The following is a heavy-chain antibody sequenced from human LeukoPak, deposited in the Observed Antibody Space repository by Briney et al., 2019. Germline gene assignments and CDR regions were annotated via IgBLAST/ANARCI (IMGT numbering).Heavy chain of an antibody. J-gene: IGHJ4*02. Sequence: ASVTVSCKTSGYTFTDYYIHWVRQAPGQRLEWMGRINPRSGGINYAQKFQGRVTMTRDTAISTAYMDLSGLRSDDTAVYYCARDLDSGYEKDYWGQGTLVTVSS. CDR2: INPRSGGI. D-gene: IGHD5-12*01. CDR1: GYTFTDYY. CDR3: ARDLDSGYEKDY. V-gene: IGHV1-2*06.